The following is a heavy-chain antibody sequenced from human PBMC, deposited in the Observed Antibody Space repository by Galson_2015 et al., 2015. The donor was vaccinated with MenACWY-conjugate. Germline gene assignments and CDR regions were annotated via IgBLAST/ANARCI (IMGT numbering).Heavy chain of an antibody. CDR1: GFTFSSYS. V-gene: IGHV3-48*04. CDR2: ISSSSSTI. J-gene: IGHJ6*02. Sequence: SLRLSCAASGFTFSSYSMNWVRQAPGKGLEWVSYISSSSSTIYYADSVKGRFTISRDNAKNSLYLQMNSLRAEDTAVNYCARAWAYYDSSGYRPYYYGMDVWGQGTTVTVSS. CDR3: ARAWAYYDSSGYRPYYYGMDV. D-gene: IGHD3-22*01.